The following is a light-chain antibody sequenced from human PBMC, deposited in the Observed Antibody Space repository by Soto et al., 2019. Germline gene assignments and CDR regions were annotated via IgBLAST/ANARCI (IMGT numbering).Light chain of an antibody. CDR2: DAS. J-gene: IGKJ2*01. Sequence: EIVLTQSPATLSLSPGERATLSCRASQSVSSYLAWYQQKPGQAPRLLIYDASNRATGIPARVSGSGSGTDITFTISSLEPEDFAVYYCQQRSNWPFMYTFGQGTKLEIK. CDR3: QQRSNWPFMYT. CDR1: QSVSSY. V-gene: IGKV3-11*01.